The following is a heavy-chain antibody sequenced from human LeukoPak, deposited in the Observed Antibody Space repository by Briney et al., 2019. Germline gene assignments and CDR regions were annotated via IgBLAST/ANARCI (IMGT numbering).Heavy chain of an antibody. D-gene: IGHD6-13*01. Sequence: ASVKVSCKASGYTFTSYYMHWVRQAPGQGLEWMGIINPSGGSTSYAQKFQGRVTMTRNTSISTAYMELSSLRSEDTAVYYCARGRDSSSWYVDYYYYGMDVWGQGTTVTVSS. CDR1: GYTFTSYY. CDR3: ARGRDSSSWYVDYYYYGMDV. CDR2: INPSGGST. V-gene: IGHV1-46*01. J-gene: IGHJ6*02.